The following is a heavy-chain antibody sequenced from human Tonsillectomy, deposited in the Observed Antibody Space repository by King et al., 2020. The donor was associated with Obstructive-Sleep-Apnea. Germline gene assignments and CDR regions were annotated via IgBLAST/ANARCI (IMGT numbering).Heavy chain of an antibody. Sequence: VQLVESGGGLGKPGGSLRLSCAASGFTFSSYSMNWVRQAPGKGLEWVSSINSGSSYIYYAESVKGRLTISRDNAKNSLFLQMSSLRVEDTAVYYCARDGDYDMLTGTFGYYYYGMDVWGQGTTVTVSS. D-gene: IGHD3-9*01. CDR3: ARDGDYDMLTGTFGYYYYGMDV. CDR2: INSGSSYI. J-gene: IGHJ6*02. V-gene: IGHV3-21*01. CDR1: GFTFSSYS.